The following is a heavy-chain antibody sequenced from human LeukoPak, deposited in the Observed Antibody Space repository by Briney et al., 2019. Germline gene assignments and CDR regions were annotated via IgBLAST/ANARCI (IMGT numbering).Heavy chain of an antibody. D-gene: IGHD3-22*01. CDR3: ANPQIPTMIVGKGGPDAFDI. V-gene: IGHV3-23*01. J-gene: IGHJ3*02. Sequence: PGGSLRLSCAASGFTFSSYAMSWVRQAPGKGLEWVSAISGSGGSTYYADSVKGRFTISRDNSKNTLYLQMNSLRAEDTAVYYCANPQIPTMIVGKGGPDAFDIWGQGTMVTVSS. CDR1: GFTFSSYA. CDR2: ISGSGGST.